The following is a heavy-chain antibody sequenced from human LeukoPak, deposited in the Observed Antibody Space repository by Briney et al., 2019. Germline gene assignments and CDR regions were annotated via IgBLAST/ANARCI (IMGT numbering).Heavy chain of an antibody. J-gene: IGHJ4*02. D-gene: IGHD3-22*01. Sequence: GGSLRLSCAASGFTFSSYGMHWVRQAPGKGLEWVAVISYDGSNKYYADSVKGRFTISRDNSKNTLYLQMNSLRAEDTAVYYCAKDSANYYDSSGFIDYWGRGTLVTVSS. CDR2: ISYDGSNK. CDR1: GFTFSSYG. V-gene: IGHV3-30*18. CDR3: AKDSANYYDSSGFIDY.